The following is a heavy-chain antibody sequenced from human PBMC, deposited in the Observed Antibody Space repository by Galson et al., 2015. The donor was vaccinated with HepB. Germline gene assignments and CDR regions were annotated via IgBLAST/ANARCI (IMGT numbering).Heavy chain of an antibody. D-gene: IGHD4-17*01. V-gene: IGHV3-30*02. CDR3: AGSGVTTNYYYYGMDV. Sequence: SLRLSCAASGFTFSSYGMHWVRQAPGKGLEWVAFMRYDGSNKYYADSVKGRFTISRDNSKNTLYLQMNSLRAEDTAVYYCAGSGVTTNYYYYGMDVWGQGTTVTVSS. CDR1: GFTFSSYG. CDR2: MRYDGSNK. J-gene: IGHJ6*02.